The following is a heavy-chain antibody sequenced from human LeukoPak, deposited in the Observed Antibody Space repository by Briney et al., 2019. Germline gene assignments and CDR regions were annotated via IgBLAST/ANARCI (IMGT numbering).Heavy chain of an antibody. Sequence: GASVTVSCKASGGTFSSYAISWVRQAPGQGLAWMGGIIPIFGTANYAQKFQGRVTITADKSTSTAYMELSSLRSEDTAVYYCAGGTNGYFDYWGQGTLVTVSS. CDR1: GGTFSSYA. CDR2: IIPIFGTA. V-gene: IGHV1-69*06. CDR3: AGGTNGYFDY. J-gene: IGHJ4*02. D-gene: IGHD1-1*01.